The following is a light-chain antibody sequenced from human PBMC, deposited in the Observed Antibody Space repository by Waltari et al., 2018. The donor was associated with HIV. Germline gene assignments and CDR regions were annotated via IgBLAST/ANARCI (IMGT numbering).Light chain of an antibody. CDR1: KFGLSDYNS. Sequence: QSALTQPRSVSGSPGQSVTFSCAGIKFGLSDYNSVSCYQQRPGQAPKLILYNGNERSSGAPIRFSGSKSANTASLTISVLQAEEEATYFCCSYAGTYTWVFGGGTNLTV. V-gene: IGLV2-11*01. CDR3: CSYAGTYTWV. CDR2: NGN. J-gene: IGLJ3*02.